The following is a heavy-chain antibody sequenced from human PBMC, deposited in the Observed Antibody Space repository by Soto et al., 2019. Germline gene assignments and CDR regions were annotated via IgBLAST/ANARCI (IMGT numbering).Heavy chain of an antibody. J-gene: IGHJ4*02. Sequence: EVQLVESGGGLVKPGGSLRLSCAASGFTFSSYRMNWVRQAPGKGLEWVSSTSSSGTYIYYADSVKGRFTISRDNAKNTLYRQMDSLRVEDTAVYCCARVPVSGWGVDCWGQGTLVTVSS. D-gene: IGHD3-16*01. CDR3: ARVPVSGWGVDC. V-gene: IGHV3-21*06. CDR2: TSSSGTYI. CDR1: GFTFSSYR.